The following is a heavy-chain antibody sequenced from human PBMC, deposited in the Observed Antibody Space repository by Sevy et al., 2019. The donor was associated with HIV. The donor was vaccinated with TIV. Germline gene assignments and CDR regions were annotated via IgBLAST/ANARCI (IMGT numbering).Heavy chain of an antibody. CDR3: SKGPSPMITFGRVADY. CDR1: GFTFSRYG. Sequence: GGSLRLSCAASGFTFSRYGMHWVRQAPGKGLEWVAFIRYDGSTKYYTESVKGLFTISRDNSKNTLYLQMNSLRTEDTAVYYCSKGPSPMITFGRVADYWGQGTLVTVSS. J-gene: IGHJ4*02. V-gene: IGHV3-30*02. D-gene: IGHD3-16*01. CDR2: IRYDGSTK.